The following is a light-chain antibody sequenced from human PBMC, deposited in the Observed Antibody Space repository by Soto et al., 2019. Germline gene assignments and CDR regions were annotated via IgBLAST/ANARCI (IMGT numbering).Light chain of an antibody. CDR2: DAS. CDR1: QSVRSNY. Sequence: ENVLTQSPGTLSLSPGERATLSCRASQSVRSNYLAWFQQMPGQAPRLLIYDASRRATGIPDRFSGSGSGTDFTLTINGLEPEDVAVYFCQQYGSSPLTFGPGTKVDI. CDR3: QQYGSSPLT. V-gene: IGKV3-20*01. J-gene: IGKJ3*01.